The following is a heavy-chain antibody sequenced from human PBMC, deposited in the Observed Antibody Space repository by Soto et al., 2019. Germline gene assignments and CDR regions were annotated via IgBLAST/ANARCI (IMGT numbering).Heavy chain of an antibody. V-gene: IGHV4-31*03. CDR1: GGSISSRGYY. Sequence: TLSLTCTVSGGSISSRGYYWTWIRQHPGKGLEWIGYIYYSGITYYSPSLKSRVSISIDTSKNQFSLNLNSVAAADTAVYYCARFSVGHYNSSGYYFVDLWGQGTLVTVSS. CDR3: ARFSVGHYNSSGYYFVDL. D-gene: IGHD3-22*01. J-gene: IGHJ5*02. CDR2: IYYSGIT.